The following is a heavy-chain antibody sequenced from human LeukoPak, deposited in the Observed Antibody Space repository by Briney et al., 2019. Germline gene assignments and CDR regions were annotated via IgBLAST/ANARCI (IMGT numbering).Heavy chain of an antibody. V-gene: IGHV3-53*01. Sequence: PGGSLRLSCAASGFTVSSNYMSWVRQAPGKGLEWVSVIYSGGSTYYADSVKGRFTVSRDNAKNSLYLQMNSLRAEDTAVYYCARESSRKMTTVIDWGQGTLVTVSS. J-gene: IGHJ4*02. D-gene: IGHD4-17*01. CDR1: GFTVSSNY. CDR2: IYSGGST. CDR3: ARESSRKMTTVID.